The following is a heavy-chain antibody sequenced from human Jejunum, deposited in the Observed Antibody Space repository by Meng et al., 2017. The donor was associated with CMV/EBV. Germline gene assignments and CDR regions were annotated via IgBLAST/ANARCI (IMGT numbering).Heavy chain of an antibody. CDR1: VYRFSNYY. CDR2: ISPYNGNT. V-gene: IGHV1-18*01. D-gene: IGHD3-22*01. CDR3: AKGGGYDSRGYANWYFDL. Sequence: AEVGYAGAEEQKPGASVTGPCKASVYRFSNYYITRVRQAPGKGLEWMGGISPYNGNTDHAQNFQGRVTMTTDTSTSTAYMELRSLRSDDTAVYYCAKGGGYDSRGYANWYFDLWGRGTLVTVSS. J-gene: IGHJ2*01.